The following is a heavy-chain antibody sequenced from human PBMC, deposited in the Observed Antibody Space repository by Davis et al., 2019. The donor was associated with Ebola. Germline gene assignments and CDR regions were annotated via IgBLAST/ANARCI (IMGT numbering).Heavy chain of an antibody. V-gene: IGHV3-21*01. CDR2: ISSSSSYI. CDR3: ARVWDIVVVPAAIPFDY. Sequence: GESLKISCAASGFTFSSYSMNWVRQAPGKGLEWVSSISSSSSYIYYADSVKGRFTISRDNAKNSLYLQMNSLRAEDTAVYYCARVWDIVVVPAAIPFDYWGQGTLVTVSS. J-gene: IGHJ4*02. CDR1: GFTFSSYS. D-gene: IGHD2-2*01.